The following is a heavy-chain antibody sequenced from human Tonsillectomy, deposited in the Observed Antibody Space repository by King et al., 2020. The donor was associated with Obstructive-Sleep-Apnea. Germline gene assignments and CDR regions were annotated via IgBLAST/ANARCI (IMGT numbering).Heavy chain of an antibody. CDR2: IWYDGSNK. Sequence: VQLVESGGGVVQPGRSLRLSCAASGFTFSSYGMHWVRQAPGKGLEWVAVIWYDGSNKYYADSVKGRFTISRDNSKNTLYLQMNSLRAEDTAVYYCAKENSEVWSGYRSPDYYGMDVWGQGTTVTVS. V-gene: IGHV3-33*06. D-gene: IGHD3-3*01. J-gene: IGHJ6*02. CDR1: GFTFSSYG. CDR3: AKENSEVWSGYRSPDYYGMDV.